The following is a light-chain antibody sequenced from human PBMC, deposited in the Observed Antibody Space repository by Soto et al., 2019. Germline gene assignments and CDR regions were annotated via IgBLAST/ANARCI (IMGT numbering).Light chain of an antibody. J-gene: IGKJ3*01. CDR3: LHLNSYSPDT. CDR2: AAS. Sequence: DIQLTQSPSFLSASVGDRVTITFRASQGISSYLAGYQQKPGTAPKLLIFAASTLQNGVPSRFSGSGSGTEFTLTISSLQPEDFATYYCLHLNSYSPDTFGPGTKVDIK. V-gene: IGKV1-9*01. CDR1: QGISSY.